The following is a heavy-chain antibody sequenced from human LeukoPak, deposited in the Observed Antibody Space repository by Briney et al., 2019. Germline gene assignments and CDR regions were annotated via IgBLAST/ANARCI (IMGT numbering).Heavy chain of an antibody. CDR1: GFTFSSYS. D-gene: IGHD3-9*01. CDR3: ASPHHYDILTGYWVY. Sequence: GGSLRLSCAASGFTFSSYSMNWVRQAPGKGLEWVSSISSSSSYIYYADSVKGRFTISRDNAKNSLYLQMNSLRAEDTAVYYCASPHHYDILTGYWVYWGQGTLVTVSS. CDR2: ISSSSSYI. J-gene: IGHJ4*02. V-gene: IGHV3-21*01.